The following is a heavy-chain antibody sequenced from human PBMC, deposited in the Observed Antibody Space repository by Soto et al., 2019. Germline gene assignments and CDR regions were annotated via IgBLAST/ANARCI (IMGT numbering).Heavy chain of an antibody. V-gene: IGHV6-1*01. J-gene: IGHJ4*02. CDR2: TYYRSKWYN. Sequence: QVQLQQSGPGLVKPSQTLSLTCAISGDSVSSNSAAWNWIRQSPSRGLEWLGRTYYRSKWYNDYAVSVKSRITNNPDTAKNQFSLQLNSVTPEDTAVYYCARGVVATIGGRGYMFDYWGQGTLVTVSS. CDR1: GDSVSSNSAA. CDR3: ARGVVATIGGRGYMFDY. D-gene: IGHD5-12*01.